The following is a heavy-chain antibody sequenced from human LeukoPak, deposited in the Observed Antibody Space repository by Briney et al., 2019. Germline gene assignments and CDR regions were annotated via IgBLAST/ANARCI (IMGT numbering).Heavy chain of an antibody. D-gene: IGHD4-23*01. CDR1: GFTFSSYS. Sequence: PGGSLRLSCAASGFTFSSYSMNWVRQAPGKGLEGVSSISSSSSYIYYADSVKGRFTISRDNAKNSLYLQMNSLRAEDTAVYYCARDPVVTGYFDYWGQGTLVTVSS. CDR3: ARDPVVTGYFDY. CDR2: ISSSSSYI. V-gene: IGHV3-21*01. J-gene: IGHJ4*02.